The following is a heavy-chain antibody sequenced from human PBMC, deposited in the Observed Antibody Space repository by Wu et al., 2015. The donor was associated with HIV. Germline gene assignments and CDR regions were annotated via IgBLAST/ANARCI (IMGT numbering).Heavy chain of an antibody. J-gene: IGHJ5*02. CDR2: LNPKTGDA. Sequence: QVQLVQSATEVKKPGDSVTVSCKTSGYMYILYYIYFVRQAPGQGLEWVGWLNPKTGDAKYGRRFQGRVTLTTDTSVSTAYMDMSGLRHDDTAIYYCMILCSLGQRLFQDRWGQGPRSPSPQ. D-gene: IGHD3/OR15-3a*01. CDR3: MILCSLGQRLFQDR. CDR1: GYMYILYY. V-gene: IGHV1-2*02.